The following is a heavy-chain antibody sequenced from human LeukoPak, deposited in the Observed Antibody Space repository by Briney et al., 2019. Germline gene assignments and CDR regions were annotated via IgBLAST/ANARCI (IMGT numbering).Heavy chain of an antibody. V-gene: IGHV1-2*02. J-gene: IGHJ6*03. CDR3: ARDNADNWNYGYYYYYMDV. D-gene: IGHD1-7*01. CDR2: INPNSGGT. Sequence: ASVKVSCKASGYTFTGYYMHWVRQAPGQGLEWIGWINPNSGGTNYAQKFQGRVTMTRDTSISTAYMELSRLRSDDTAVYYCARDNADNWNYGYYYYYMDVWGKGTTVTVSS. CDR1: GYTFTGYY.